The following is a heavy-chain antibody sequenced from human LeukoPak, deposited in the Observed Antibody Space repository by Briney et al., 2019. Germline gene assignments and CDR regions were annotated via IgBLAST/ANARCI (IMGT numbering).Heavy chain of an antibody. J-gene: IGHJ4*02. D-gene: IGHD3-10*01. Sequence: SVKVSCKASGGTFSSYAISWVRQAPGQGLEWMGGIIPIFGTANYAQKFQGRVTITTDESTSTAYMELSSLRSEDTAVYYCARVGGEVRGVIIEGPFDYWGQGTLVTVSS. CDR2: IIPIFGTA. CDR1: GGTFSSYA. V-gene: IGHV1-69*05. CDR3: ARVGGEVRGVIIEGPFDY.